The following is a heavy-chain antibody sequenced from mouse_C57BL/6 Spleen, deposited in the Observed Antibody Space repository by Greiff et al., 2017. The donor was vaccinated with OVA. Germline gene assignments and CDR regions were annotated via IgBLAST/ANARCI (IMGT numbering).Heavy chain of an antibody. CDR2: IDPSDSYT. CDR3: ARSVIYYGKDY. V-gene: IGHV1-69*01. D-gene: IGHD2-1*01. J-gene: IGHJ2*01. Sequence: VQLQQPGAELVMPGASVKLSCKASGYTFTSYWMHWVKQRPGQGLEWIGEIDPSDSYTNYNQKFKGKSTLTVDKSSSTAYMQLSSLTSEDSAVYYCARSVIYYGKDYWGQGTTLTVSS. CDR1: GYTFTSYW.